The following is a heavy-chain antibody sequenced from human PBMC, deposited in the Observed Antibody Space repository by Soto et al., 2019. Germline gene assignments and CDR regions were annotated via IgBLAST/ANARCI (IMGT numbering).Heavy chain of an antibody. CDR1: GFTFSSYA. D-gene: IGHD5-12*01. Sequence: EVHLLESGGGLVQPGGSLTLSCAAPGFTFSSYAMSWVRQAPGKGLEWVSAISGRGGSKYYADSVEGRFTISRDNSKNTLYLQMNSPRDEDTAVYNCAKGSSGYDFYYYYMDVWGKGTTVTVSS. J-gene: IGHJ6*03. CDR3: AKGSSGYDFYYYYMDV. CDR2: ISGRGGSK. V-gene: IGHV3-23*01.